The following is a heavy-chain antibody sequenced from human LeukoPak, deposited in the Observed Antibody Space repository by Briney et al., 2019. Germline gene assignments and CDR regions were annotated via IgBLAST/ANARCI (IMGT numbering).Heavy chain of an antibody. CDR2: VNLQGGT. V-gene: IGHV4-4*02. J-gene: IGHJ4*02. D-gene: IGHD3-16*01. CDR1: GGSITQTNY. CDR3: ARRVTGRGTYYFDY. Sequence: SETLSLTCDVSGGSITQTNYWTWVRQPPGKGLEWIGEVNLQGGTNYNPSLLRRVAISVDTSADHVSLQMTSVTAADTAVYYCARRVTGRGTYYFDYWGQGTLVTVSS.